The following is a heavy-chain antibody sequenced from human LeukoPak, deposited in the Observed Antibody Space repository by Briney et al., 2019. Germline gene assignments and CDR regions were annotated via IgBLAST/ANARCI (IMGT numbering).Heavy chain of an antibody. V-gene: IGHV5-51*01. CDR1: GSTFTTYW. Sequence: GESLQISCKGSGSTFTTYWIGWVRQVPGKGLEWMGIIYPGDSDTRYSPAFQGQVTISADKSINIAYLQWSSLKASDTAMYYCARFSVDGYMDVWGKGTTVTVSS. CDR3: ARFSVDGYMDV. CDR2: IYPGDSDT. D-gene: IGHD3-9*01. J-gene: IGHJ6*03.